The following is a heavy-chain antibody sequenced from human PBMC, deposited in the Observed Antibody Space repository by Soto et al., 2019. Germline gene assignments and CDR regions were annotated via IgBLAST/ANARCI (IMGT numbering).Heavy chain of an antibody. CDR1: GYTFTSYD. D-gene: IGHD1-26*01. J-gene: IGHJ4*02. V-gene: IGHV1-18*01. CDR2: ISVHNGNT. CDR3: AREGNRVGATTSY. Sequence: ASVKVSCKASGYTFTSYDISWVRQAPGQGLEWMGWISVHNGNTNYAQKLQGRITMTTDTSTSTAYMELRSLRSEDTAVYYCAREGNRVGATTSYWGQGTLVTVSS.